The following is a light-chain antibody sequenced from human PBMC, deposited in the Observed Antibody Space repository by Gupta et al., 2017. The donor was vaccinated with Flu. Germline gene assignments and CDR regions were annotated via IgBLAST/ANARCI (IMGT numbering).Light chain of an antibody. CDR2: EVS. Sequence: QSALTQPASVSGSPGQSITISCTGTSSDVVFYNYVSWYQQHPGKAPKLMIYEVSNRPSGVSKRFSGSKSGNAASLTISGLQAEDEADYYCSSYTSSSVVFGGGTKLTVL. CDR1: SSDVVFYNY. V-gene: IGLV2-14*01. J-gene: IGLJ3*02. CDR3: SSYTSSSVV.